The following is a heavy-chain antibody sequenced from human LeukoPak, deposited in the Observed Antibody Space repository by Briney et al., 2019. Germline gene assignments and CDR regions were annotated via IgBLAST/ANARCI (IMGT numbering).Heavy chain of an antibody. Sequence: PSETLSLTCAVYGGSFSGYYWSWIRQPPGKGLEWIGEINHSGSTNYNPSLKSRVTISVDTSKNQFSLKLSSVTAVDTAVYYCARGAMVRGIQYYMDVWGKGTTVTISS. CDR1: GGSFSGYY. CDR3: ARGAMVRGIQYYMDV. V-gene: IGHV4-34*01. J-gene: IGHJ6*03. CDR2: INHSGST. D-gene: IGHD3-10*01.